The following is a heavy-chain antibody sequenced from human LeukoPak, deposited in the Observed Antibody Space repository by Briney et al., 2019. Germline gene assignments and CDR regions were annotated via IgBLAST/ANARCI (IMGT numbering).Heavy chain of an antibody. Sequence: SETLSLTCTVSGGSISSYYWSWIRRPPGKGLEWIGYIYYSGSTNYNPSLKSRVTISVDTSKNQFSLKLSSVTAADTAVYYCARGTDTAMARGIDYWGQGTLVTVSS. CDR1: GGSISSYY. CDR3: ARGTDTAMARGIDY. D-gene: IGHD5-18*01. V-gene: IGHV4-59*01. J-gene: IGHJ4*02. CDR2: IYYSGST.